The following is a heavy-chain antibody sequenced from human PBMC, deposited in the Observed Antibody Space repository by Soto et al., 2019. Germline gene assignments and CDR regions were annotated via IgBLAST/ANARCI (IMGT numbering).Heavy chain of an antibody. J-gene: IGHJ4*02. CDR1: GASISSYY. CDR3: ARHTYYYDSSGYYFDY. D-gene: IGHD3-22*01. Sequence: SETLSLTCTVSGASISSYYWSWIRQPPGKGLEWIGYIYYSGSTNYNPSLKSRVTISVDTSKNQFSLKLSSVTAADTAVYYCARHTYYYDSSGYYFDYWGQGTLVTVSS. V-gene: IGHV4-59*08. CDR2: IYYSGST.